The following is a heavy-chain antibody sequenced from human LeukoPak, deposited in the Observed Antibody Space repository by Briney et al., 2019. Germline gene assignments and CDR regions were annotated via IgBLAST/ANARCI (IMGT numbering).Heavy chain of an antibody. J-gene: IGHJ5*02. CDR3: ARDLQGAMAT. CDR1: GFXFSSYS. V-gene: IGHV3-21*01. CDR2: ISSSSSYI. Sequence: PGGSLRLSCAASGFXFSSYSINWVRQAPGKGLEWVSSISSSSSYIYYADSVKGRFTISRDNAKNSLYLQMNSLRAEDTAVYYCARDLQGAMATWGQGTLVTVSS. D-gene: IGHD1-26*01.